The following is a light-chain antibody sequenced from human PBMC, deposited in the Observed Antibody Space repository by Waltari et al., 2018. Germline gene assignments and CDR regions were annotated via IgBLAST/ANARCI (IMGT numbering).Light chain of an antibody. V-gene: IGKV1-33*01. CDR1: QDITNY. J-gene: IGKJ3*01. CDR2: DAS. CDR3: QRYDNLPIFA. Sequence: DIQLTQSPPSLSASVGDRVTITCRASQDITNYLNLYQQKPGKAPKLLIHDASKLEIGVPSRFSGSQSGTHFTLTISSLQPEDIGTYYCQRYDNLPIFAFGPGTKVEI.